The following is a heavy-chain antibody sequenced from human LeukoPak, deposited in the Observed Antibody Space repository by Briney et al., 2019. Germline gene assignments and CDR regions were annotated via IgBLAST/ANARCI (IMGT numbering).Heavy chain of an antibody. Sequence: PGGSLRLSCAASGFTFSSYAMSWVRQAPGKGLEWIGEINHSGSTNYNPSLKSRVTISVDTSKNQFSLKLNSVTAADTAVYYCARVLDGGSYPNFDYWGQGNLVTVFS. CDR1: GFTFSSYA. CDR3: ARVLDGGSYPNFDY. J-gene: IGHJ4*02. D-gene: IGHD1-26*01. V-gene: IGHV4-34*01. CDR2: INHSGST.